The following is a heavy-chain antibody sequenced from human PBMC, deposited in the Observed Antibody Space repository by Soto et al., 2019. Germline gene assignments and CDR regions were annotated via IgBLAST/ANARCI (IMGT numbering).Heavy chain of an antibody. J-gene: IGHJ4*02. V-gene: IGHV3-23*01. Sequence: EVQLLESGGSLVQPGGSLRLSCAASGFIFSNYAMNWVRQAPGKGLEWVSGISGSGINTYYADSVKGRFTISRDKSKNTLYLQMSGLKAEDTAVYYCAKARSGKYLYYFDYWGQGTLVTVSS. D-gene: IGHD3-3*01. CDR1: GFIFSNYA. CDR3: AKARSGKYLYYFDY. CDR2: ISGSGINT.